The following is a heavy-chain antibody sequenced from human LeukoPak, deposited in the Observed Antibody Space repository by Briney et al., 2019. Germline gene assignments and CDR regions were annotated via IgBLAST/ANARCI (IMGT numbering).Heavy chain of an antibody. Sequence: PGGSLRLSCAASGFSFSDAWMSWVRQTPGKGLEWVSGISGSGHRTYYADSVKGRFTISRDNSKSTLYLQMNSLRAEDTAVYYCAKDWGEYFDYVWGSFTSFDSWGQGTLVTVSS. D-gene: IGHD3-16*01. CDR2: ISGSGHRT. V-gene: IGHV3-23*01. CDR1: GFSFSDAW. CDR3: AKDWGEYFDYVWGSFTSFDS. J-gene: IGHJ4*02.